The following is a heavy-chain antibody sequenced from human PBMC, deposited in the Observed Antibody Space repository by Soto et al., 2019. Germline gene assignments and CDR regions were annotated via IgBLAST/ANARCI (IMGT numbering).Heavy chain of an antibody. CDR1: GGTFSSYA. V-gene: IGHV1-69*06. CDR2: IIPIFDTA. Sequence: GASVKVSCKASGGTFSSYAISWVRQAPGQGLEWMGGIIPIFDTANYAQKFQGRVTITADKSTSTAYMELSSLRSEDTAVYYCALRGFVVAPAALKNYYYYGMDVWGQGTTVTVSS. CDR3: ALRGFVVAPAALKNYYYYGMDV. D-gene: IGHD2-2*01. J-gene: IGHJ6*02.